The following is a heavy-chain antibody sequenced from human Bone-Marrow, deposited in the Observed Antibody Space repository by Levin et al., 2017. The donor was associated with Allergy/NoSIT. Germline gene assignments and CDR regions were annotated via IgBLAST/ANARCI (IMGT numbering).Heavy chain of an antibody. J-gene: IGHJ5*02. D-gene: IGHD6-19*01. V-gene: IGHV4-39*01. Sequence: SETLSLTCTVSGDSMNNDDHYWAWIRQPPGKGLEWIGSIYYSGDRYYSASLSSRLTISLDTSQNQFSLKLSSVTASDTAVYYCASLFSSGWTGGVWFDPWGQGTLVTVSS. CDR1: GDSMNNDDHY. CDR2: IYYSGDR. CDR3: ASLFSSGWTGGVWFDP.